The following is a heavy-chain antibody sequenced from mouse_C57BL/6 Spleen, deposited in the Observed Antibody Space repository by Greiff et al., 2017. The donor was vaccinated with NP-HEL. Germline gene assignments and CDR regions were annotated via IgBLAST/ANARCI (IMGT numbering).Heavy chain of an antibody. CDR2: IWTGGGT. V-gene: IGHV2-9-1*01. D-gene: IGHD3-2*02. J-gene: IGHJ4*01. CDR3: ARKELRLRDYAMDY. CDR1: GFSLTSYA. Sequence: VKLVESGPGLVAPSQSLSITCTVSGFSLTSYAISWVRQPPGKGLEWLGVIWTGGGTNYNSALKSRLSISKDNSKSQVFLKMNSLQTDDTARYYCARKELRLRDYAMDYWGQGTSVTVSS.